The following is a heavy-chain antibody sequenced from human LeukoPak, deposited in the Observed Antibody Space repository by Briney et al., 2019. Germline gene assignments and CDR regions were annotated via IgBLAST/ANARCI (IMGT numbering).Heavy chain of an antibody. CDR1: GGTFSSYA. CDR2: IIPIFGTA. CDR3: ATDSPYYYGSGSSGAFDI. V-gene: IGHV1-69*06. J-gene: IGHJ3*02. D-gene: IGHD3-10*01. Sequence: GASVKVSCKASGGTFSSYAISWVRQAPGQGLEWMGGIIPIFGTANYAQKFQGRVTMTEDTSTDTAYMELSSLRSEDTAVYYCATDSPYYYGSGSSGAFDIWGQGTMVTVSS.